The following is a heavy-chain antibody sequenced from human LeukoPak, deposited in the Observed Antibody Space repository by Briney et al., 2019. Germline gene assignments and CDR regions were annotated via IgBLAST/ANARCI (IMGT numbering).Heavy chain of an antibody. CDR2: ITSNSNDK. D-gene: IGHD3-22*01. CDR1: GFIFKTYC. Sequence: GSLRLSCAASGFIFKTYCMSWVRQAPGKGPEWLSYITSNSNDKYYADSVKGRFTISRDNAKDSLHLQMDSLRDEDTAVYYCARYYDRSGFYRDAFDLWGQGTMVTVSS. V-gene: IGHV3-48*02. J-gene: IGHJ3*01. CDR3: ARYYDRSGFYRDAFDL.